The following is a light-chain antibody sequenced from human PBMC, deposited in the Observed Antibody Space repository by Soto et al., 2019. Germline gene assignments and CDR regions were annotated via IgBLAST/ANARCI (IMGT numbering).Light chain of an antibody. CDR2: EAS. CDR3: TSYVGSHKGGV. CDR1: STDFVSYNR. Sequence: QSALTQPPSVSGSPGQSVTISCTGTSTDFVSYNRVSWYQQPPGTAPKLIIYEASNRPSGVPDRFSGSKSDRAASLTVSGLQADDEPGNYSTSYVGSHKGGVFGAGTKLTVL. V-gene: IGLV2-18*02. J-gene: IGLJ3*02.